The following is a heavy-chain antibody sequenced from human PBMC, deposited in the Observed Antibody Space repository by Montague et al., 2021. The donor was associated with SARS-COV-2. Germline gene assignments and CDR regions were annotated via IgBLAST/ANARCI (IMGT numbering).Heavy chain of an antibody. V-gene: IGHV2-5*02. J-gene: IGHJ4*02. Sequence: PALVKPTQTLTLTCTFSGFSLSISGVGVGWIRQPPGKALEWLALIYWDDDKRYSPSLKSRLTITKDTSKNQVVLTMTNMDPVDTATYYCAHRLSIAAAGGSGPYFDYWGQGTLVTVSS. CDR3: AHRLSIAAAGGSGPYFDY. D-gene: IGHD6-13*01. CDR1: GFSLSISGVG. CDR2: IYWDDDK.